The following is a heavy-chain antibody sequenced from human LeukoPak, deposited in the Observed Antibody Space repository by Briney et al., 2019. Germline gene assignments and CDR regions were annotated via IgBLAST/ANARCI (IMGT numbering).Heavy chain of an antibody. J-gene: IGHJ3*02. CDR2: ISTTSSYI. D-gene: IGHD1-26*01. V-gene: IGHV3-21*01. Sequence: GGSLRLSCAASGFSFSTYAISWVRQAPGKGLEWVSRISTTSSYIFYADSVRGRFTISRDNAKNSVYLQMDSLRAEDTAVYYCARGGIITSYSFEIWGQGTMVTVSS. CDR1: GFSFSTYA. CDR3: ARGGIITSYSFEI.